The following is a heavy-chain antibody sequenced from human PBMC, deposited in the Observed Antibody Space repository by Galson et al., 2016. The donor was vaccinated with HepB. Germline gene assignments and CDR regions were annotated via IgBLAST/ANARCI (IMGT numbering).Heavy chain of an antibody. J-gene: IGHJ6*02. Sequence: SLRLSCAVSGFTFSSYAFNWVRQAPGKGLEWVGIISYDGSRQYHGDSVKGRSTIPRDDSKNTLYLQMDSLRADDTAVYYCARERAGPGDILEVWGQGTTVTVSS. CDR2: ISYDGSRQ. V-gene: IGHV3-30-3*01. D-gene: IGHD3-9*01. CDR1: GFTFSSYA. CDR3: ARERAGPGDILEV.